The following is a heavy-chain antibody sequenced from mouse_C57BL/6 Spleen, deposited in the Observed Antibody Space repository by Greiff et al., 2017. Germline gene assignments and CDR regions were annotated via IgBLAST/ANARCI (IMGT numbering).Heavy chain of an antibody. Sequence: QVQLQQSGAELVMPGASVKLSCKASGYTFTSYWMHWVKQRPGQGLEWIGEIDPSDSYTNYNQKFKGKSTLTVDKSSSTAYMQLSSLTSEDSAVYYCARPYYGSSYYFDYWGQGTTLTVSS. CDR1: GYTFTSYW. D-gene: IGHD1-1*01. CDR3: ARPYYGSSYYFDY. J-gene: IGHJ2*01. CDR2: IDPSDSYT. V-gene: IGHV1-69*01.